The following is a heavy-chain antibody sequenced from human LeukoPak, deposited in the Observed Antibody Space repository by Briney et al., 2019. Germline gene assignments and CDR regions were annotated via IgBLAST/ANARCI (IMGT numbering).Heavy chain of an antibody. J-gene: IGHJ3*02. CDR2: IFYSGST. D-gene: IGHD7-27*01. CDR3: ARHKWGPVDGFDI. CDR1: GGSISSSSYY. Sequence: PSETLSLTCTVSGGSISSSSYYWGWIRQPPGKGLEWIGYIFYSGSTDYNPSLKSRITISVDTSKNQFSLKLSSVTAADTAVYYCARHKWGPVDGFDIWGQGTLVTVSS. V-gene: IGHV4-61*05.